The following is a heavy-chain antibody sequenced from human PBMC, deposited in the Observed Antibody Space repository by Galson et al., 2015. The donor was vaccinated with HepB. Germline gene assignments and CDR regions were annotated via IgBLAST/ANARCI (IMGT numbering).Heavy chain of an antibody. J-gene: IGHJ4*02. CDR3: ARDNSGSSYYFDY. CDR2: IWYDGSNK. CDR1: GFTFSSYG. Sequence: SLRLSCAASGFTFSSYGMHWVRQAPGKGLEWAAVIWYDGSNKYYADSVKGRFTISRDNSKNTLYLQMNSLRAEDTAVYYCARDNSGSSYYFDYWGQGTLVTVSS. V-gene: IGHV3-33*01. D-gene: IGHD1-26*01.